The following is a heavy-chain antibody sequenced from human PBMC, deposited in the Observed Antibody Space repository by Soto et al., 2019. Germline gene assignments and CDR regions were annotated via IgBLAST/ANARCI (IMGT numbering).Heavy chain of an antibody. CDR1: GFTFSSYS. CDR3: ARVTYDSSGYGLRYRLDI. V-gene: IGHV3-21*01. Sequence: GGSLRLSCAASGFTFSSYSMNWVRQAPGKWLEWVSSISSSSSYIYYADSVKGRFTISRDNAKNSLYLQMNSLRAEDTAVYYCARVTYDSSGYGLRYRLDIWGQGTMVTVSS. J-gene: IGHJ3*02. D-gene: IGHD3-22*01. CDR2: ISSSSSYI.